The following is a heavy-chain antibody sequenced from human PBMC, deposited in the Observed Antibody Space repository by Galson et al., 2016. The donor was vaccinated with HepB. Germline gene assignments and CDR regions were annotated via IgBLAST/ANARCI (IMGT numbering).Heavy chain of an antibody. CDR3: ARDRHYYDSALDP. J-gene: IGHJ5*02. CDR1: GFTFSTYA. D-gene: IGHD3-22*01. V-gene: IGHV3-33*01. Sequence: SLRLSCAASGFTFSTYAMHWVRQAPGKGLEWVTVIWHDRSKKYYTDSVEGRFTISRDNSKNTLYLQLNSLRHEDTAVYYCARDRHYYDSALDPWGQGTLVTVSS. CDR2: IWHDRSKK.